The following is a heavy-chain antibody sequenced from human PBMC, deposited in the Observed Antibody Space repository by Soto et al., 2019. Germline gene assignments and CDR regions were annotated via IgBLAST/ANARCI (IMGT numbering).Heavy chain of an antibody. CDR1: GFTFSSYS. J-gene: IGHJ6*02. CDR2: ISSSSSYI. V-gene: IGHV3-21*01. D-gene: IGHD6-6*01. Sequence: EVQLVESGGGLVKPGGSLRLSCAASGFTFSSYSMNWVRQAPGKGLEWVSSISSSSSYIYYADSVKGRFTISRDNAKNSWYRKMNSLRAEDTVVYYWARRAARPPTRVYGRDVWGQGTTVTVSS. CDR3: ARRAARPPTRVYGRDV.